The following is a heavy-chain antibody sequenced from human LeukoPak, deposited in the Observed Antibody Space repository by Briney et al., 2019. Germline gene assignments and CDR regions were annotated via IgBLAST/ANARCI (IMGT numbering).Heavy chain of an antibody. CDR3: AKDIRITMTGHDAFDI. V-gene: IGHV3-9*01. J-gene: IGHJ3*02. CDR2: ISWNSDSI. Sequence: GRSLRLSCAASGFTFDDYAMHWVRQAPGKGLEWVSGISWNSDSIGYADSVKGRFTISRDNAKNSLYLQMNSLRVEDTALYYCAKDIRITMTGHDAFDIWGQGTMVTVSS. D-gene: IGHD3-22*01. CDR1: GFTFDDYA.